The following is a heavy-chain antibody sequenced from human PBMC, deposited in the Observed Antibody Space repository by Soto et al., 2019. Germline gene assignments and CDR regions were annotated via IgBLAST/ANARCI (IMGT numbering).Heavy chain of an antibody. J-gene: IGHJ6*02. Sequence: VAVIWYDGSNKYYADSVKGRFTISRDNSKNTLYLQMNSLRAEDTAVYYCARDGGHYDSSGYLTDDGMDVWGQGTTVTVSS. CDR2: IWYDGSNK. V-gene: IGHV3-33*01. CDR3: ARDGGHYDSSGYLTDDGMDV. D-gene: IGHD3-22*01.